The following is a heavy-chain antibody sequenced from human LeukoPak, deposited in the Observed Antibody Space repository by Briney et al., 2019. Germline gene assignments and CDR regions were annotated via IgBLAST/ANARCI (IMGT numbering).Heavy chain of an antibody. CDR3: VMGYYDTSGYLPFDY. V-gene: IGHV3-74*01. Sequence: GGSLRLSCAASGFTFSSYWMHWVRQAPGKGLVWVSRINSDGSSRRYADSVKGRFTISKDKDKKTLYLQMNSLRAEDTAVYYCVMGYYDTSGYLPFDYWGQGTLVTVSP. CDR2: INSDGSSR. D-gene: IGHD3-22*01. J-gene: IGHJ4*02. CDR1: GFTFSSYW.